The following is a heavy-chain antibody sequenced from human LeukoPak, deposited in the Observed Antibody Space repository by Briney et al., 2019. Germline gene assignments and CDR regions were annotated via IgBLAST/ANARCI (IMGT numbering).Heavy chain of an antibody. CDR3: ARYGDYGGYYFDS. Sequence: GGSLRLSCAASGFIFSPYSMNWVRQAPGKGLEWVSSISSSSTSIYYADSVKGRFTISRDNAKNSLYLQMNSLRVEDTALYYCARYGDYGGYYFDSWGQGTLVTVSS. J-gene: IGHJ4*02. CDR1: GFIFSPYS. D-gene: IGHD4-17*01. V-gene: IGHV3-21*01. CDR2: ISSSSTSI.